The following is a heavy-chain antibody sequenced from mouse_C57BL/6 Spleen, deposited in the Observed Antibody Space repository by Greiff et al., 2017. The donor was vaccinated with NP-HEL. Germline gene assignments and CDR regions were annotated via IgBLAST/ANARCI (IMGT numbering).Heavy chain of an antibody. CDR2: IYPGNSDT. CDR1: GYTFTSYW. J-gene: IGHJ3*01. D-gene: IGHD2-4*01. CDR3: VYYDYDGFAY. Sequence: EVKLMESGTVLARPGASVKMSCKTSGYTFTSYWMHWVKQRPGQGLEWIGAIYPGNSDTSYNQKFKGKAKLTAVTSASTAYMELSSLTNEDSAVYYCVYYDYDGFAYWGQGTLVTVSA. V-gene: IGHV1-5*01.